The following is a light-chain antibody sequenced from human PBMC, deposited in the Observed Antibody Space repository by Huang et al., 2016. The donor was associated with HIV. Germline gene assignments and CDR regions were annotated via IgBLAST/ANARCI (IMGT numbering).Light chain of an antibody. V-gene: IGKV3-11*01. Sequence: EMVLTQSPATLSLSPGERATLSCRASQRVSSYLAWYQQKPGQAPRRLIYDASNRATGIPAMFSGSGSGTDFTLTISSLEPEDFAVYYCQQRYNWPPRFTFGPGTKVDIK. CDR3: QQRYNWPPRFT. J-gene: IGKJ3*01. CDR1: QRVSSY. CDR2: DAS.